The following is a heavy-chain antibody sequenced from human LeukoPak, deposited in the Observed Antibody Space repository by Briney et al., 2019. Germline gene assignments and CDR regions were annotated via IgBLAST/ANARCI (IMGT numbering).Heavy chain of an antibody. D-gene: IGHD2-15*01. Sequence: PSQTLSLTCTVSGGSINNGDYYWNWIRQPPGKGLEGIGYIYYSGDPYYNPSFESRVSISVDTSKDQFSLRLSSVTAADTAVYYCARVGAYCSGGSCYFDHWGQGTLVTVSS. CDR1: GGSINNGDYY. CDR2: IYYSGDP. J-gene: IGHJ4*02. V-gene: IGHV4-30-4*01. CDR3: ARVGAYCSGGSCYFDH.